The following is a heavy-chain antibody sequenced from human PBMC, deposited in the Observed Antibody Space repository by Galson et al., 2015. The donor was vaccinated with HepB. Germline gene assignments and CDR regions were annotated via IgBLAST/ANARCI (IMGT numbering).Heavy chain of an antibody. J-gene: IGHJ4*02. CDR3: ATRGLFTISFDY. V-gene: IGHV1-24*01. D-gene: IGHD3-3*01. CDR1: GYTLTELS. Sequence: SVKVSCKVSGYTLTELSMHWVRQAPGKGLEWMGGFDPEDGETIYAQKFQGRVTMTEDTSTDTAYMELSSLRSEDTAVYYCATRGLFTISFDYWGQGTLVTVSS. CDR2: FDPEDGET.